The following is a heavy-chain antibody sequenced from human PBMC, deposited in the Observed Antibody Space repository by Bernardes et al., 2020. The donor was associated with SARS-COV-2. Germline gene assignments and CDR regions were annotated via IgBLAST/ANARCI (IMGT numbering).Heavy chain of an antibody. CDR2: IDPSDSHS. CDR3: ARRYCSGGFCYYGH. V-gene: IGHV5-10-1*01. J-gene: IGHJ4*02. D-gene: IGHD2-15*01. CDR1: GYSFTSNW. Sequence: GESLKISCKGSGYSFTSNWIIWVRQTPGNGLEWMGRIDPSDSHSYYNPSFRGPVTFSVDKSISTAYLQWSSLKASDSAMYYCARRYCSGGFCYYGHWGQGTLVTVSS.